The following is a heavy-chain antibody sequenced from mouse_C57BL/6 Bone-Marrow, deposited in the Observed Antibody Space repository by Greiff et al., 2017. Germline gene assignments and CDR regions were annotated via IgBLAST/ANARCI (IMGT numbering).Heavy chain of an antibody. CDR3: ARAPDY. Sequence: EVQLQQSGPGLVKPSQSLSLTCSVTGYSITSGYYWNWIRQFPGNKLEWMGYISYDGSNNYNPSLKNRISITRDTSKNQFFLKLNSVTTEDTATYYCARAPDYWGQGTTLTVSS. V-gene: IGHV3-6*01. CDR2: ISYDGSN. J-gene: IGHJ2*01. CDR1: GYSITSGYY.